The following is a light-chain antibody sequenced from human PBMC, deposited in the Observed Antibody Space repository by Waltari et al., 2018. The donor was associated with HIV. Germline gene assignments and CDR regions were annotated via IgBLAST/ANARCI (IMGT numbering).Light chain of an antibody. Sequence: QSALTQPASVSGPPGQSITISCTGPRSAVGSSALFSWYQKYPGKAPKLMIYEVSKRPSGVSNRFSGSKSGNTASLTISGLQTEDEAEYYCCSYATDRNFVFGGGTQLTVL. CDR2: EVS. CDR3: CSYATDRNFV. J-gene: IGLJ7*01. V-gene: IGLV2-23*02. CDR1: RSAVGSSAL.